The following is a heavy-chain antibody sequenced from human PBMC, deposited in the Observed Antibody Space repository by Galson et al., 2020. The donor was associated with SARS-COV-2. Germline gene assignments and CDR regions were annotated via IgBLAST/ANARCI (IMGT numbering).Heavy chain of an antibody. CDR1: GFSLSNARMG. D-gene: IGHD5-12*01. Sequence: SGPTLVKPTETLTLTCTVSGFSLSNARMGVSWIRQPPGKALEWLAHIFSNDEKSYSTSLKSRLTISKDTSKSQVVLTMTNMDPVDTATYYCARIGASGYHYYYYYGMDVWGQGTTVTVSS. V-gene: IGHV2-26*01. CDR3: ARIGASGYHYYYYYGMDV. J-gene: IGHJ6*02. CDR2: IFSNDEK.